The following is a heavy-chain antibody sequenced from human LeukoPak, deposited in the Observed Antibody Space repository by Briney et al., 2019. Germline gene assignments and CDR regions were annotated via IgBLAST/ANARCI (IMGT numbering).Heavy chain of an antibody. CDR1: GFTFSSYE. CDR2: ISSSGSTI. J-gene: IGHJ6*03. D-gene: IGHD1-26*01. CDR3: AKDRGRGYYYYYMDV. Sequence: PGGSLRLSCAASGFTFSSYEMNWVRQAPGKGLEWVSYISSSGSTIYYADSVKGRFTISRDNSKNTLYLQMNSLRAEDTAVFYCAKDRGRGYYYYYMDVWGKGTTVTVSS. V-gene: IGHV3-48*03.